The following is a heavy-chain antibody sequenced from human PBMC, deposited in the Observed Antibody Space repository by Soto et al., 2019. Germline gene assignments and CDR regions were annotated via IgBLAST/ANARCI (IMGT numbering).Heavy chain of an antibody. CDR3: ARAAKTYYYDSSGYYYTFDI. J-gene: IGHJ3*02. D-gene: IGHD3-22*01. CDR1: GGSISSGDSY. V-gene: IGHV4-30-4*01. CDR2: IYCSGST. Sequence: QVQLQESGPGLVKPSQTLSLTCNVSGGSISSGDSYWSWIRQPPGRGLEWIGYIYCSGSTYYTPSLKSRVTISVDTSKNQFSLTLSSLTASDTAVYYCARAAKTYYYDSSGYYYTFDIWGQGTMVTVSS.